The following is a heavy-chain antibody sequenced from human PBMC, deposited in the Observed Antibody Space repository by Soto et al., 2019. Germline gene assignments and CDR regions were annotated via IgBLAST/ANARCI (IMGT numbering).Heavy chain of an antibody. CDR2: ISSSSSYI. CDR3: ARLGGSGSYGYYYYGMDV. J-gene: IGHJ6*02. CDR1: GFTFSSYS. V-gene: IGHV3-21*01. Sequence: GGSLRLSCAASGFTFSSYSMNWVRQAPGKGLEWVSSISSSSSYIYYADSVKGRFTISRDNAKNSLYLQMNSLRAEDTAVYYCARLGGSGSYGYYYYGMDVWGQGTTVTVSS. D-gene: IGHD3-10*01.